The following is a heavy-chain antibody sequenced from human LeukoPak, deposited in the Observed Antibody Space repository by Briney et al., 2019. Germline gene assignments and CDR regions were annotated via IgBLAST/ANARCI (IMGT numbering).Heavy chain of an antibody. CDR3: ARNIVVVPAAIDY. Sequence: SDTLSLACTVSGGPISSYYWSWIRQPPGKGLEWIGYIHYSGSTTYNPSLKSRVTISVDTSKNQFSLKLSSVTAADTAVYYCARNIVVVPAAIDYWGQGTLVTVSS. J-gene: IGHJ4*02. CDR1: GGPISSYY. CDR2: IHYSGST. D-gene: IGHD2-2*01. V-gene: IGHV4-59*08.